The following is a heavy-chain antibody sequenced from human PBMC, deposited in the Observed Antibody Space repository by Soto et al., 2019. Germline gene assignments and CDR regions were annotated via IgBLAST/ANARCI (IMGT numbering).Heavy chain of an antibody. Sequence: QVQLVESGGGVVQPGRSLRLSCAASGFTFSSYGMHWVRQAPGKGLEWVAVISYDGSNKYYADSVKGRFTISRDNSKNTLYLQMNSLRAEDTAVYYCAKGLYSGYDDSILYYWGQGTLVTVSS. CDR1: GFTFSSYG. V-gene: IGHV3-30*18. D-gene: IGHD5-12*01. CDR2: ISYDGSNK. J-gene: IGHJ4*02. CDR3: AKGLYSGYDDSILYY.